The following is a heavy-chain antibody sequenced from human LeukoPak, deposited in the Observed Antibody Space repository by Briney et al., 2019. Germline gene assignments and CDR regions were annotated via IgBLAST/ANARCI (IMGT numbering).Heavy chain of an antibody. Sequence: GGSLRLSCGASGFTFSSYWMHWVRQAPGKGLEWVSAISGSGGSTYYADSVKGRFTISRDNSKNTLYLQMNSLRAEDTAVYYCAKSRIITIFGVVKHYYYYYGMDVWGQGTTVTVSS. CDR3: AKSRIITIFGVVKHYYYYYGMDV. D-gene: IGHD3-3*01. J-gene: IGHJ6*02. V-gene: IGHV3-23*01. CDR2: ISGSGGST. CDR1: GFTFSSYW.